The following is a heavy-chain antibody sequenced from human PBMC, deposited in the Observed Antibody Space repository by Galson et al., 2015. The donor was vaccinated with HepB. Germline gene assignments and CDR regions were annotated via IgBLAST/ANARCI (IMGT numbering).Heavy chain of an antibody. CDR3: ARDKRSSWAYYSGMDV. CDR1: GFTFSDYY. V-gene: IGHV3-11*01. Sequence: SLRISCAASGFTFSDYYMSWIRQAPGKGLEGVSYISRSGSTIYYADAVKGRFTISRDNAKNSMYLQLNSLRAEDTAVYYGARDKRSSWAYYSGMDVWGQGTPVTVSS. J-gene: IGHJ6*02. CDR2: ISRSGSTI. D-gene: IGHD6-13*01.